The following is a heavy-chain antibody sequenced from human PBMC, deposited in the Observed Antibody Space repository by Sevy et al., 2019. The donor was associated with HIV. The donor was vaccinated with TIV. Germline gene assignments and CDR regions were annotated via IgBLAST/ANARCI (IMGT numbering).Heavy chain of an antibody. CDR1: GFTFSSYA. V-gene: IGHV3-23*01. CDR2: ISGSGGST. Sequence: GGSLRLSCAASGFTFSSYAMSWVRQAPGKGLEWVSGISGSGGSTYYVDSMKVRFTISRDNSKNTLYLEMNSLRAEDTAVYFCAKGTAPYYYDSSAYYYDAFDIWGQGTMVTVSS. CDR3: AKGTAPYYYDSSAYYYDAFDI. D-gene: IGHD3-22*01. J-gene: IGHJ3*02.